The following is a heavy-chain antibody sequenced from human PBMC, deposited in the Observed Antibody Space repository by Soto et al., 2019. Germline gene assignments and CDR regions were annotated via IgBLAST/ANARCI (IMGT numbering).Heavy chain of an antibody. D-gene: IGHD2-8*02. CDR1: GFTFSAYD. J-gene: IGHJ5*02. V-gene: IGHV3-13*01. Sequence: EVQLVESGGGLVQPGGSLRLSCAASGFTFSAYDMHWVRQATGKGLEWVAAIGTQHDTYYPDSVKGRFTISRENAKNFFSLQKNSLGAGDTAAYYCARQASYWHGGGGWFDPWGQGTLVTVSS. CDR3: ARQASYWHGGGGWFDP. CDR2: IGTQHDT.